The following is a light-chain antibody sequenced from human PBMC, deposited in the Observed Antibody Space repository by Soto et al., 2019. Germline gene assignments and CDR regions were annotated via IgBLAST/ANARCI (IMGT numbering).Light chain of an antibody. CDR3: QQRSNWPPVT. CDR2: DTS. V-gene: IGKV3-11*01. CDR1: QSVNSY. Sequence: EIVLTQSPATLSLSPGERATLSCRASQSVNSYLAWYQQKPGQAPRLLIYDTSNRAPGIPARFSGSGSGTDFTLTISSLEPEDSAIYYCQQRSNWPPVTFGQGTKLEIK. J-gene: IGKJ2*01.